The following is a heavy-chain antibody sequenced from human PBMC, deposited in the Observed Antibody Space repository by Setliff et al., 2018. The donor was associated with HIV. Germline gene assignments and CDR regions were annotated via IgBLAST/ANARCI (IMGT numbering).Heavy chain of an antibody. V-gene: IGHV5-51*01. D-gene: IGHD5-18*01. Sequence: GESLTLSCEGSGYSFSRYWIGWVRQMPGKGLEWMGVIYPGDSSSKYSPSFQGQVTISVDTSISTAYLQWNSLKASDTAIYYCARHPIHTYGYGAFDFWGRGTLVTVSS. CDR1: GYSFSRYW. CDR2: IYPGDSSS. J-gene: IGHJ4*02. CDR3: ARHPIHTYGYGAFDF.